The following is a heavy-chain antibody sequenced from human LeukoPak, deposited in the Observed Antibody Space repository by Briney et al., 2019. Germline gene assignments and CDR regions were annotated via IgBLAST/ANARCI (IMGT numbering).Heavy chain of an antibody. CDR1: GFSFNNYG. J-gene: IGHJ3*02. Sequence: GRSLRLSCAASGFSFNNYGMHWVRQAPGKGLEWVAVISSDGSNEYNADSVKGRFTISRDNSKNTLYLQMNSLRAEDTAMYYCARGFTIFGVVRRPRLIFDIWGQGTMVTVSS. D-gene: IGHD3-3*01. V-gene: IGHV3-30-3*01. CDR3: ARGFTIFGVVRRPRLIFDI. CDR2: ISSDGSNE.